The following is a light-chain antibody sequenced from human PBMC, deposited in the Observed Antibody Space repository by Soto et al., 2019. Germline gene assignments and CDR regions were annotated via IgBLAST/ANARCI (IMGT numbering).Light chain of an antibody. CDR1: QSVLYSSNNKNY. V-gene: IGKV4-1*01. CDR3: QQYYTTPIT. CDR2: WAS. J-gene: IGKJ5*01. Sequence: DIVMTQSPDSLAVSLGKRATINCKSSQSVLYSSNNKNYLAWYQQKPGQPPKLVIYWASTRESGVPDRFSGSGSGTDFTLTVSSLQAEDVAVYYCQQYYTTPITFGQGTRLEIK.